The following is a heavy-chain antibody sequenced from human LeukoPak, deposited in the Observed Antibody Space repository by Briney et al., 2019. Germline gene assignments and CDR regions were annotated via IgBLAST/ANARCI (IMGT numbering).Heavy chain of an antibody. Sequence: PSETLSLTCTVPGGSISSFYWSWIRQPPGKGLEWIGYVYYSGSTNYNASLKSRVTMSVDTSKNQFSLNLTSVTAADTAVYYCARDRGSGIDSWGQGTLVTVSS. J-gene: IGHJ4*02. CDR3: ARDRGSGIDS. CDR1: GGSISSFY. V-gene: IGHV4-59*12. D-gene: IGHD3-10*01. CDR2: VYYSGST.